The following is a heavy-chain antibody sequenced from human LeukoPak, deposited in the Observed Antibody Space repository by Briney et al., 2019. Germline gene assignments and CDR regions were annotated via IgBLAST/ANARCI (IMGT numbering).Heavy chain of an antibody. CDR2: ISYDGSND. V-gene: IGHV3-30*03. J-gene: IGHJ4*02. CDR1: GFTFRTCG. Sequence: PGGSLGLSCAASGFTFRTCGMHWVRQAPGKGLEWVALISYDGSNDYYADSVKGRFTISRDNSKNTLYLQMNSLRAEDTAVYYCARGMWELQGPFDYWGQGTLVTVSS. D-gene: IGHD1-26*01. CDR3: ARGMWELQGPFDY.